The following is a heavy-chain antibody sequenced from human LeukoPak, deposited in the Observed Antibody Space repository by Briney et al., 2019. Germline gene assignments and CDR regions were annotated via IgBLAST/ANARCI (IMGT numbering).Heavy chain of an antibody. Sequence: GASVKVSCKASGYTFINYNINWVRQATGQGLEWMGWVNPRSGNAGYLQKFQGRLTITRDTSVDTAYMELSSLRSEDTAVYYCARDVEWLVKFDYWGQGTLVTVSS. J-gene: IGHJ4*02. CDR2: VNPRSGNA. CDR1: GYTFINYN. CDR3: ARDVEWLVKFDY. V-gene: IGHV1-8*03. D-gene: IGHD6-19*01.